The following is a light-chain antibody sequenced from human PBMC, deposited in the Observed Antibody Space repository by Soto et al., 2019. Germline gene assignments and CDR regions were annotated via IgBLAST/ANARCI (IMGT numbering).Light chain of an antibody. CDR2: WAS. CDR1: QSVLYSSNNKNY. V-gene: IGKV4-1*01. Sequence: DIVMTQSPDSLAVSLGERATINCKSSQSVLYSSNNKNYLAWYQQKPGQPPKLLIYWASTRESGVPARFSGSGSGTDFTLTISSLQAEDVPVYYCQQYYSTPIHFGPGTKVDIK. J-gene: IGKJ3*01. CDR3: QQYYSTPIH.